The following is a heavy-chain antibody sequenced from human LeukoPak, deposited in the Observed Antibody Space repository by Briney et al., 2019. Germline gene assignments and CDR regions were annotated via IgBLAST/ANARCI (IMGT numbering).Heavy chain of an antibody. Sequence: SETLSLTCTVSGCSISSGGYYWSWIRQHPGKGLEWIGYIYYSGSTYYNPSLKSRVTISVDTSKNQFSLKLSSVTAADTAVYYCARVEWAYCGGDCYSKYFQHWGQGTLVTVSS. CDR3: ARVEWAYCGGDCYSKYFQH. CDR2: IYYSGST. J-gene: IGHJ1*01. V-gene: IGHV4-31*03. D-gene: IGHD2-21*02. CDR1: GCSISSGGYY.